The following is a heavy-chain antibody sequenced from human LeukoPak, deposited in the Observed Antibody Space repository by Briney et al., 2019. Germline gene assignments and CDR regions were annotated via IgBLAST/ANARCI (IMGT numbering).Heavy chain of an antibody. J-gene: IGHJ4*02. CDR1: GFTVSSNY. Sequence: TGGSLRLSCAASGFTVSSNYMSWVRQAPGKGLEWVSVIYSGGSTYYADSVKGRFTISRDNSKNTLYLQMNSLRAEDTAVYYCARTSYDSTWAMDFFDFWGQGSLVTVSS. CDR2: IYSGGST. D-gene: IGHD3-22*01. V-gene: IGHV3-53*01. CDR3: ARTSYDSTWAMDFFDF.